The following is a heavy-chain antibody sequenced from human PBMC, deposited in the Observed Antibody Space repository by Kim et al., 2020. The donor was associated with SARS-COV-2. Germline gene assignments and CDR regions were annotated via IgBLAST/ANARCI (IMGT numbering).Heavy chain of an antibody. CDR1: GFRFSTEW. J-gene: IGHJ5*02. V-gene: IGHV3-74*01. CDR2: IGPDGRRT. CDR3: ATSQPIMADTLRFDP. D-gene: IGHD2-15*01. Sequence: GGSLRLSCAASGFRFSTEWMHWVRQDPEKGLVWVSRIGPDGRRTDYADSVKGRFTISRDNPKNTVYLQMNSLRVEDTAVYYCATSQPIMADTLRFDPWGRGILVTVSS.